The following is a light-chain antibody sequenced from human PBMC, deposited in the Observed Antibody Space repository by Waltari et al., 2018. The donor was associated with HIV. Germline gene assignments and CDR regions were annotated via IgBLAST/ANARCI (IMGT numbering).Light chain of an antibody. CDR3: TSYTSSNTLVI. V-gene: IGLV2-14*03. CDR1: SRDVGGYNS. CDR2: HVS. J-gene: IGLJ2*01. Sequence: QSALTQPASVSGSPGPSITLSCTGTSRDVGGYNSVSWYQQHPGKAPKLMIYHVSNRPSGVSNRFSGSKSGNTASLTISGLQAEDEADYYCTSYTSSNTLVIFGGGTKLTVL.